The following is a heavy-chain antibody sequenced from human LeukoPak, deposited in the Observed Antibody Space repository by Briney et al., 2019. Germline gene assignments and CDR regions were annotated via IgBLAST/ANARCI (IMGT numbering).Heavy chain of an antibody. Sequence: SETLSLTCAVSGYSISSGYYWGWIRQPPGKGLEWIGSIYHSGSTYYNPSLKSRVTISVDTSKNQFPLKLSSVTAADTAVYYCARLFEARPGYFDYWGQGTLVTVSS. CDR1: GYSISSGYY. CDR2: IYHSGST. D-gene: IGHD6-6*01. CDR3: ARLFEARPGYFDY. J-gene: IGHJ4*02. V-gene: IGHV4-38-2*01.